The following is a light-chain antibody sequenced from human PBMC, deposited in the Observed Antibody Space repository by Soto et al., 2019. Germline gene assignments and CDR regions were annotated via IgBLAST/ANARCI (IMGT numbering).Light chain of an antibody. CDR1: QSISSY. Sequence: DIQMTQSPSSLSASVGDRVTITCRASQSISSYLNWYQQKPGKAPKLLIYAASSLKSGRPSRFSRSGSGTDFTLTISSLQPEDFATYYCQQSYSTPTFGQGTKVEIK. J-gene: IGKJ1*01. CDR3: QQSYSTPT. V-gene: IGKV1-39*01. CDR2: AAS.